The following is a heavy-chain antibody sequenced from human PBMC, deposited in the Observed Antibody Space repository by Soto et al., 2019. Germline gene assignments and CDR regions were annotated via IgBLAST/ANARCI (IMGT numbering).Heavy chain of an antibody. J-gene: IGHJ6*03. D-gene: IGHD5-18*01. Sequence: ASVKVSCKASGYTFTGYYMHWVRQAPGQGLEWMGWINPNSGGKNYAQKFQGWVTMTRDTFISTAYMELSRLRSDDTAVYYCARGGIIGYSYGTLRYYYYYMDVWGKGTTVTVSS. CDR2: INPNSGGK. V-gene: IGHV1-2*04. CDR3: ARGGIIGYSYGTLRYYYYYMDV. CDR1: GYTFTGYY.